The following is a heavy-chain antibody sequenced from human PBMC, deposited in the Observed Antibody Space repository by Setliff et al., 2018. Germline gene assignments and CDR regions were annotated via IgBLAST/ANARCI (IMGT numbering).Heavy chain of an antibody. V-gene: IGHV4-34*01. D-gene: IGHD6-19*01. Sequence: TSETLSLTGAVYGGSFSGYYWSWIRQPPGKGLVWIGEINHRGSTNYNPSLKSRVTISVDTSKNQFSMKLCSVTAGDTAVYYCARGYGYSSGWYRVYFDYWGQGTLVTVSS. J-gene: IGHJ4*02. CDR3: ARGYGYSSGWYRVYFDY. CDR1: GGSFSGYY. CDR2: INHRGST.